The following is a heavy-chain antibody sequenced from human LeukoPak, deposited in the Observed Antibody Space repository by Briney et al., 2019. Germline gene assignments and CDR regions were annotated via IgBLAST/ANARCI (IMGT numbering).Heavy chain of an antibody. Sequence: GESLRISCKASGYSFTSYWIIWVRQMPGKGLEWMGRIDPGDSYTNYSPSFQGHVTISADKSIDTAYLQWSSLEASDTAMYYCARHNREYASDSPLDYWGQGTLVTVSS. CDR1: GYSFTSYW. V-gene: IGHV5-10-1*01. CDR2: IDPGDSYT. CDR3: ARHNREYASDSPLDY. J-gene: IGHJ4*02. D-gene: IGHD1-14*01.